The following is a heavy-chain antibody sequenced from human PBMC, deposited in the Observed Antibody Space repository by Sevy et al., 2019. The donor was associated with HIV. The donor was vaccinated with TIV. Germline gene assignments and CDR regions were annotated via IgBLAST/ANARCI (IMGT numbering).Heavy chain of an antibody. J-gene: IGHJ4*02. D-gene: IGHD2-15*01. CDR1: GFTFSSYS. V-gene: IGHV3-48*01. CDR2: ISSSSSTI. CDR3: ARGIEDYYFDY. Sequence: GWSLRLSCAASGFTFSSYSMNWVRQAPGKGLEWVSYISSSSSTIYYADSVKGRFTISRDNAKNSLYLQMNSLRAEDTAVYYCARGIEDYYFDYWGQGTLVTVSS.